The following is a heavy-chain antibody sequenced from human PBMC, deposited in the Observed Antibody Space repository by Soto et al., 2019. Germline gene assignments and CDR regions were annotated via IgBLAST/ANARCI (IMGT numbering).Heavy chain of an antibody. V-gene: IGHV1-18*01. CDR2: ISVFNGDT. D-gene: IGHD3-16*01. Sequence: QVPLLQSGGEVKTPGTSLKVSCEAIGYTSSSYGINWVRQAPGQGLEWMGWISVFNGDTKYAQKFQGRVAITKDPGTSTAHMELRSLRSDDAAVYFCATKDDHKDDQPYYYGMDVWGQGTTVTVSS. CDR3: ATKDDHKDDQPYYYGMDV. CDR1: GYTSSSYG. J-gene: IGHJ6*02.